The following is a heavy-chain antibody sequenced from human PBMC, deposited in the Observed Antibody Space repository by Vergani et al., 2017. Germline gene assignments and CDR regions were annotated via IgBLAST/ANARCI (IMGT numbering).Heavy chain of an antibody. Sequence: VRLLESGGGLIQPGGSLRLSCAASGFTFSDYYMSWIRQAPGKGLEWVSYISSSGSTIYYADSVKGRFTISRDNAKNSLYLQMNSLRAEDPAVYYCARPPRPPWTSSYYYYMDVWGKGP. V-gene: IGHV3-11*01. CDR2: ISSSGSTI. CDR3: ARPPRPPWTSSYYYYMDV. CDR1: GFTFSDYY. J-gene: IGHJ6*03. D-gene: IGHD3/OR15-3a*01.